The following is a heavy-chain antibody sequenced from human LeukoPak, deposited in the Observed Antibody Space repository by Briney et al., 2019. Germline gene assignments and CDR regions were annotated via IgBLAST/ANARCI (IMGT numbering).Heavy chain of an antibody. CDR2: INPNSGGT. CDR3: ASTQDDVGATPFDY. Sequence: GASVKVSCKASGYTFTGYYMHWVRQAPGQGLEWMGWINPNSGGTNYAQKFRGRVTMTRDTSISTAYMELSRLRSDDTAVYYCASTQDDVGATPFDYWGQGTLVTVSS. V-gene: IGHV1-2*02. CDR1: GYTFTGYY. J-gene: IGHJ4*02. D-gene: IGHD1-26*01.